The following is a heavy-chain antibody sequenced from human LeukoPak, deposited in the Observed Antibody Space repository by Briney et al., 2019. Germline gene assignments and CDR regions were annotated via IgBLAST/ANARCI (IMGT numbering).Heavy chain of an antibody. CDR2: IRSGATTI. CDR1: GFSFSDYY. CDR3: ATINFRPY. V-gene: IGHV3-11*01. Sequence: AGSLRLSCEAYGFSFSDYYMSWIRQPPGKGLEWIAYIRSGATTIYYAASVKGRFTISRDDAKNSLFLQKNSLRAEDTAIYYCATINFRPYWGQGTLVTVSS. D-gene: IGHD1-1*01. J-gene: IGHJ4*02.